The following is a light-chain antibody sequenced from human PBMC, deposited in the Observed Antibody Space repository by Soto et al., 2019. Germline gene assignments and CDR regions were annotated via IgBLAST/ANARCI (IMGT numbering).Light chain of an antibody. J-gene: IGKJ1*01. CDR2: GAS. V-gene: IGKV3-15*01. CDR3: QQYDIWPPWT. Sequence: EIVMTQSPAFLSVSPEEGATLSCRASQSVGNNLAWYQQKPGQAPRVLIYGASTRATGIPARFSGGGSGTEFTLTISSLQSEDFAVYFCQQYDIWPPWTFGQGTKVEIK. CDR1: QSVGNN.